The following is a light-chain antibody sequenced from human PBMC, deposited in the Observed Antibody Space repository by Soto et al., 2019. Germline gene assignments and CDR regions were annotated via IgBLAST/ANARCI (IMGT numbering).Light chain of an antibody. J-gene: IGLJ2*01. CDR3: SSYTSSNTLVV. CDR1: SSDIGGYDY. V-gene: IGLV2-14*03. CDR2: DVS. Sequence: QSALTQPASVSGSPGQSITISCTGTSSDIGGYDYVSWFQQHPDKAPKLIIYDVSNRPSGVSDRFSGSKSANTASLTISWLQAEDEADYYCSSYTSSNTLVVFGGGTKLTVL.